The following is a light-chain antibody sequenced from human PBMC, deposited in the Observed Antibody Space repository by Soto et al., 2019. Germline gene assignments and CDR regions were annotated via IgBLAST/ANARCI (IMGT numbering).Light chain of an antibody. CDR1: QRISSW. V-gene: IGKV1-5*03. Sequence: DIQMTQSPSTLSAPVGERVTITCRASQRISSWLAWYQQKPGKAPKLLIYKASSLESGVPSRFSGSRSGTEFTLTISSLQPDDSATYYCQQYNSYSEAFGQGTKVELK. CDR3: QQYNSYSEA. CDR2: KAS. J-gene: IGKJ1*01.